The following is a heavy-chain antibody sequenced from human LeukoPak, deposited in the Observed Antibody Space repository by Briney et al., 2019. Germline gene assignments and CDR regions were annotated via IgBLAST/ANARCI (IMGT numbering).Heavy chain of an antibody. CDR2: INPNTGGT. CDR1: RYSFTVYF. D-gene: IGHD6-25*01. Sequence: ASVKVSCKASRYSFTVYFIHWVRQAPGQGLEWMGWINPNTGGTNYAQKFQGRLTMTSDTSISTAYMELNRLRSDDTAVYYCARSLNGSPDYYYYYMDVWGKGTTVIVSS. CDR3: ARSLNGSPDYYYYYMDV. J-gene: IGHJ6*03. V-gene: IGHV1-2*02.